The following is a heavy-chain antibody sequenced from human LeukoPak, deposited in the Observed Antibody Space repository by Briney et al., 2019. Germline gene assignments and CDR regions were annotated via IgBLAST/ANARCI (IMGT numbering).Heavy chain of an antibody. CDR3: ARHLEEYFDY. CDR2: IYPGDPDI. D-gene: IGHD1-1*01. V-gene: IGHV5-51*01. CDR1: GYSFTSYW. J-gene: IGHJ4*02. Sequence: GESLKISCKSSGYSFTSYWIAWVRQMPGKGLEWMGIIYPGDPDIRYNPSFQGQVTISADKSISTAYLQWSSLKASDTAMYYCARHLEEYFDYWGQGTLVAVSS.